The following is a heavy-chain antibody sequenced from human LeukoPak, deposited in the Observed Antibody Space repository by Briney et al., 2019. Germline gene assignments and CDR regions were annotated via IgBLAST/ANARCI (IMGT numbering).Heavy chain of an antibody. Sequence: SETLSLTCAVYGGSFSGHYWSWIRQPPGKGLEWIGEINHSGSTNYNPSLESRVTISVDTSKNHFSLKLSSVTAADTAVYYCASGQYYDLWSGYYVDWGQGTLVTVSA. V-gene: IGHV4-34*01. CDR1: GGSFSGHY. CDR3: ASGQYYDLWSGYYVD. CDR2: INHSGST. J-gene: IGHJ4*02. D-gene: IGHD3-3*01.